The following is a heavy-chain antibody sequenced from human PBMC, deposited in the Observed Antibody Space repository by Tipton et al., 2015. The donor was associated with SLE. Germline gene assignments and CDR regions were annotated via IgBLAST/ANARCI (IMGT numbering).Heavy chain of an antibody. Sequence: TLSLTCVVYGGSFSGYYWSWIRQPPGKGLEWIGEINHSGSTNYNPSLKSRVTISVDTSKNQFSLKLSSVTAADTAVYYCARDGGVNDYWGQGTLVTVSS. D-gene: IGHD2-8*01. CDR1: GGSFSGYY. CDR3: ARDGGVNDY. J-gene: IGHJ4*02. V-gene: IGHV4-34*01. CDR2: INHSGST.